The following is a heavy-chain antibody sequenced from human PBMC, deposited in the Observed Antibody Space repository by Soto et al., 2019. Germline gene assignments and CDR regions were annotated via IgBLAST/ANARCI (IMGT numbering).Heavy chain of an antibody. D-gene: IGHD3-22*01. J-gene: IGHJ5*02. V-gene: IGHV3-30*18. CDR1: GFTFSSYG. Sequence: PGGSLRLSCAASGFTFSSYGMHWVRQAPGKGLEWVAVISYDGSNKYYADSVKGRFTISRDNSKNTLYLQMNSLRAEDTAVHYCAKAPPLIITMIVPWTWGQGTLVTVSS. CDR2: ISYDGSNK. CDR3: AKAPPLIITMIVPWT.